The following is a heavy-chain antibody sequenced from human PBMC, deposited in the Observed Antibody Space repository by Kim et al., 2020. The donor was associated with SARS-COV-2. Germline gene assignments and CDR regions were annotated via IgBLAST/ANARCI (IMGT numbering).Heavy chain of an antibody. Sequence: GGSMRLSCAASGFTFSSYWMSWVRQAPGKGLEWVANIKQDVSEKYYVDSVKGRFTISRDNAKNSLYLQMNSLRAEDTAVYYCARVGVGSGWSYYYYGMDVWGQGTTVTVSS. V-gene: IGHV3-7*01. CDR2: IKQDVSEK. J-gene: IGHJ6*02. D-gene: IGHD6-19*01. CDR3: ARVGVGSGWSYYYYGMDV. CDR1: GFTFSSYW.